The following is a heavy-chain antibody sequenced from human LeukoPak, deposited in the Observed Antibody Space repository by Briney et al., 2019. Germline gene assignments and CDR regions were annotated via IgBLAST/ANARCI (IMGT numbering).Heavy chain of an antibody. J-gene: IGHJ5*02. CDR1: GFTFSDYY. Sequence: GGSLRLSCAASGFTFSDYYMSWIRQAPGKGLEWVSYISSSGSTIYYADSVKGRFTISRDNAKNSLYLQMNSLRAEHTAVYYCARDSPDSSSYVWFDPWGQGTLVTVSS. V-gene: IGHV3-11*04. CDR2: ISSSGSTI. CDR3: ARDSPDSSSYVWFDP. D-gene: IGHD6-13*01.